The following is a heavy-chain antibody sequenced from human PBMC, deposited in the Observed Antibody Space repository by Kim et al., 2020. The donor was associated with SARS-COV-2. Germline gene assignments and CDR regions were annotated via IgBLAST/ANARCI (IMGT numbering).Heavy chain of an antibody. J-gene: IGHJ5*02. CDR2: ISSSSNYK. V-gene: IGHV3-21*01. Sequence: GGSLRLSCAASGFTFSSYTMSWIRQAPGKGLEWVSSISSSSNYKYYAASVKGRFTISRDNAENSLSLQMDSLRVEDTAVYFCASRDYGDSRTWGQGTLVTVS. CDR3: ASRDYGDSRT. CDR1: GFTFSSYT. D-gene: IGHD4-17*01.